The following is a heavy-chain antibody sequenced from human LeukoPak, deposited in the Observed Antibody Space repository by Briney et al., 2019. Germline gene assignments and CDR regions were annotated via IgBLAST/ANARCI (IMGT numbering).Heavy chain of an antibody. J-gene: IGHJ4*02. CDR1: GGSMSSYN. D-gene: IGHD1-26*01. Sequence: SETLSLTCTVSGGSMSSYNWSWIRQPPGKELEWIGYIFSSGSTSYNPSLKSRVTISVDTSNNQFSLKLSSVTAADTAVYYCAREMSESYRGADYWGQGTLVTVSS. V-gene: IGHV4-59*01. CDR3: AREMSESYRGADY. CDR2: IFSSGST.